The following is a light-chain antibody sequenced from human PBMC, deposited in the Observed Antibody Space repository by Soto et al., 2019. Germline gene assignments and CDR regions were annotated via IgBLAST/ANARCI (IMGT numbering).Light chain of an antibody. J-gene: IGLJ1*01. Sequence: QSALTQPASVSGSPGQSITLSCTGTSTDVGAFSYVSWYQHHPGKAPKLMIYEVNNRPSGVSNRFSGSKSGNTASLTISGLQAADEADYYCSSFTTTRTYAFGTGTKLTVL. CDR2: EVN. CDR3: SSFTTTRTYA. CDR1: STDVGAFSY. V-gene: IGLV2-14*01.